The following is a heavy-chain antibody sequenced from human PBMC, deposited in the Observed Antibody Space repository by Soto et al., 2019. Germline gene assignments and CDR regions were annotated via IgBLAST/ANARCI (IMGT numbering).Heavy chain of an antibody. V-gene: IGHV2-5*01. CDR1: GFSLSTSGVA. Sequence: QTTLKESGPTLVKPTQTLTLTCTFSGFSLSTSGVAVAWIRQPPGKAPEWLSLSFWKDDKRYSPSLESRLTITKDTSKNQVVFTMNNVDPVDTATYYCAKVAHFYEDDYFPYWGQGALVTASS. J-gene: IGHJ4*02. CDR3: AKVAHFYEDDYFPY. CDR2: SFWKDDK. D-gene: IGHD3-22*01.